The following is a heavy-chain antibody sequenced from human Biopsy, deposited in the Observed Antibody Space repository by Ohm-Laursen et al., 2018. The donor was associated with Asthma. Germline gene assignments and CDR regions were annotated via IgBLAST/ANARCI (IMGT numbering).Heavy chain of an antibody. V-gene: IGHV3-11*01. CDR1: GFTFSDYY. J-gene: IGHJ4*02. Sequence: SLRLSCAAPGFTFSDYYMSWIRQAPGKGLEWISYINGKSNSIEYADSVKGRFTISRDNAKNSLYLQMNSLRAEDTAVYYCAKDERLYYGSDSKYMQPVPLGDWGQGTLVIVSA. D-gene: IGHD3-10*01. CDR2: INGKSNSI. CDR3: AKDERLYYGSDSKYMQPVPLGD.